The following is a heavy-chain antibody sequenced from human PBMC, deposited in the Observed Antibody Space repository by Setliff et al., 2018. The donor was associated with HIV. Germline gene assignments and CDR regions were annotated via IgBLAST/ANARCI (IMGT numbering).Heavy chain of an antibody. Sequence: SETLSLTCNVSGLSMRAHHWSWVRLPPGKTLEWLGYILYSGNSNYNPSFKNRVTISLNEAKRQFSLDLKSVTSADTAVYYCATEGREKLARFGHWGLGTLVTVSS. CDR3: ATEGREKLARFGH. CDR1: GLSMRAHH. J-gene: IGHJ4*02. CDR2: ILYSGNS. D-gene: IGHD6-6*01. V-gene: IGHV4-59*11.